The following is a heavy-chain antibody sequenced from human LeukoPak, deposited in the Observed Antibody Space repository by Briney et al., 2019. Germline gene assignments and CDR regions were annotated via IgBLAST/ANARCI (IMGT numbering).Heavy chain of an antibody. CDR1: GFTFSSFA. D-gene: IGHD1-1*01. V-gene: IGHV3-64*01. Sequence: PGGSLRLSCGASGFTFSSFAMHWVRQSPGKGLEYISAISSDGSRTYYATSVKGRFSISRDNSKNTLYLQMGSLRAEDMAVYYCARRDWNLGYFDYWGPGTLVTASS. J-gene: IGHJ4*02. CDR2: ISSDGSRT. CDR3: ARRDWNLGYFDY.